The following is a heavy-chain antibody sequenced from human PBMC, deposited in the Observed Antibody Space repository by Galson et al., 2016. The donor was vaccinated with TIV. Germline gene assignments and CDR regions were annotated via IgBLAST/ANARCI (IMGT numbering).Heavy chain of an antibody. J-gene: IGHJ3*02. V-gene: IGHV3-23*01. CDR2: ISGSGGVT. CDR1: GFTFSSHA. Sequence: LRLSCAASGFTFSSHAMSWVRQAPGKGLEWVSAISGSGGVTHYADSVKGRFTISRDNSKNTLHLQMNSLRAEDTAVYYRAKGGYTRSSEAHAFHIWGLGTMVTVSS. D-gene: IGHD6-25*01. CDR3: AKGGYTRSSEAHAFHI.